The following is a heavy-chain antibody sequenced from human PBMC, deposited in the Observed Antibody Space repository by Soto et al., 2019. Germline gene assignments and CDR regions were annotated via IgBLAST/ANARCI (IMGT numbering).Heavy chain of an antibody. D-gene: IGHD6-25*01. J-gene: IGHJ3*02. Sequence: PSETLSLTCTVSGGSISSYYWSWIRQPPGKGLKWIGYIYYSGSTNYNPSLKSRVTISVDTSKNQFSLKLSSVTAADTAVYYCARDRNGAATLRSDFDIWGQGTMVTVSS. CDR2: IYYSGST. V-gene: IGHV4-59*01. CDR3: ARDRNGAATLRSDFDI. CDR1: GGSISSYY.